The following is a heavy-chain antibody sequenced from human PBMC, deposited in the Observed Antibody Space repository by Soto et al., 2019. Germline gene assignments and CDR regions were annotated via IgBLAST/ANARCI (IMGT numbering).Heavy chain of an antibody. V-gene: IGHV3-23*01. J-gene: IGHJ5*02. CDR3: ATKGGPNYDFWSGYSNWFDP. Sequence: GGSLRLSCAASGFTFSSYAMSWVRQAPGKGLEWVSAISGSGGSTYYADSVKGRFTISRDNSKNTLYLQMNSLRAEDTAVYYCATKGGPNYDFWSGYSNWFDPWGQGTLVTVSS. CDR1: GFTFSSYA. D-gene: IGHD3-3*01. CDR2: ISGSGGST.